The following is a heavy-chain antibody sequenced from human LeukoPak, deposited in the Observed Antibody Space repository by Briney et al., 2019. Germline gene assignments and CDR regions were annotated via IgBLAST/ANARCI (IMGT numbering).Heavy chain of an antibody. V-gene: IGHV5-51*01. CDR3: ARQQDSSGYYYDAFDI. J-gene: IGHJ3*02. CDR1: GSIFTSYW. Sequence: GESLQISCQGSGSIFTSYWIGWVRQLPGKGLEWMGIIYPGDSDTRYSPSFQGQVTISADKSISTAYLQWSSLKASDTAMYYCARQQDSSGYYYDAFDIWGQGTMVTVSS. D-gene: IGHD3-22*01. CDR2: IYPGDSDT.